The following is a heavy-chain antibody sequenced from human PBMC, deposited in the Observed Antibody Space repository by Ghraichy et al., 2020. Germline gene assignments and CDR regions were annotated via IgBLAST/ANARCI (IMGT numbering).Heavy chain of an antibody. J-gene: IGHJ4*02. CDR3: ARQTNYYGSGSYRGDY. V-gene: IGHV4-39*01. Sequence: SETLSLTCTVSGGSISSSSYYWGWIRQPPGKGLEWIGSIYYSGSTYYNPSLKSRVTISVDTSKNQFSLKLSSVTAADTAVYYCARQTNYYGSGSYRGDYWGQGTLVTVSS. D-gene: IGHD3-10*01. CDR2: IYYSGST. CDR1: GGSISSSSYY.